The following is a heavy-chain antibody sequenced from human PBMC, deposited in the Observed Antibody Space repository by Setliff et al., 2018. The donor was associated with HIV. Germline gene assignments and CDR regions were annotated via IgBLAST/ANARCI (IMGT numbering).Heavy chain of an antibody. Sequence: PSETLSLTCTVSGGSISSNTAYSWAWIRQPPGKGLEWIGALYYSGSTFYTPSLKSRLTISADMSTNQLSLKLSSVTAADTAVYYCAKVNGYCSGGSCHGYNAMDVWGQGTTVTVSS. V-gene: IGHV4-39*01. CDR1: GGSISSNTAYS. CDR3: AKVNGYCSGGSCHGYNAMDV. J-gene: IGHJ6*02. CDR2: LYYSGST. D-gene: IGHD2-15*01.